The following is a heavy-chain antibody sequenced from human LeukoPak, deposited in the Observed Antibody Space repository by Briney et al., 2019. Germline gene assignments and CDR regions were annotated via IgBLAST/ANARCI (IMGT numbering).Heavy chain of an antibody. Sequence: PGGSLRLSCVASGFMFDDYTMHWVRQAPGKGLVWVSGIHTDGSTTDYADSVKGRFTISRDNAKNTLYLQMNSLSAEDTAVYYCARDRPNNWFDPWGQGTLVTVSS. V-gene: IGHV3-74*01. CDR1: GFMFDDYT. CDR3: ARDRPNNWFDP. CDR2: IHTDGSTT. J-gene: IGHJ5*02.